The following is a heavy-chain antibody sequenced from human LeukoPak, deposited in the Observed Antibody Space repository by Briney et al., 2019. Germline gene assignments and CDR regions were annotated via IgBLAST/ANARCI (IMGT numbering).Heavy chain of an antibody. CDR1: GYNYNTYS. CDR2: ISAYNGNT. CDR3: ASRQLERQAHYYMDV. D-gene: IGHD1-1*01. Sequence: ASVKVSCKAAGYNYNTYSIAWVRQAPGQGLEWMGWISAYNGNTNYAQNFQDRVTMTIDTSTSTGYMELRSLTSDDTAVYYCASRQLERQAHYYMDVWGKGTTVFVSS. V-gene: IGHV1-18*01. J-gene: IGHJ6*03.